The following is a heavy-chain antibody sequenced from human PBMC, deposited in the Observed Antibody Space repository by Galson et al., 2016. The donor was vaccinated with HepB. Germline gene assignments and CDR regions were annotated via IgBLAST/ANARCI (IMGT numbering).Heavy chain of an antibody. CDR2: ISGSGRTT. CDR1: GFTFNSYA. J-gene: IGHJ4*02. Sequence: SLRLSCAASGFTFNSYAMTWVRQAPGKGLEWVAGISGSGRTTYYGDSVKGRFTISRDNSNNTLYLQMNSLRVEDTAVYYCAKDNIMVMTAIRDYWGQGTLVTVSS. CDR3: AKDNIMVMTAIRDY. V-gene: IGHV3-23*01. D-gene: IGHD2-21*02.